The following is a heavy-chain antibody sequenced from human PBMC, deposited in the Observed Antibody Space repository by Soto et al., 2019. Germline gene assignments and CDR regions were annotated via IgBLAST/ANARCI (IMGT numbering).Heavy chain of an antibody. CDR2: ISTDASST. CDR1: GFTFSSYG. V-gene: IGHV3-74*01. Sequence: EVQVVESGGGLVQPGGSLRLSCAASGFTFSSYGMHWVRQAPGKGLVWISSISTDASSTSYADPVKGRFTISRDNAKNTLYLQMNSVRAEDTAVYYCARLPNKSPQNWGQGTLVIVSP. J-gene: IGHJ1*01. CDR3: ARLPNKSPQN.